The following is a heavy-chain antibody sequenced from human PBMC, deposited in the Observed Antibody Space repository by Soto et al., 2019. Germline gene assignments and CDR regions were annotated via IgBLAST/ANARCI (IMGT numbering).Heavy chain of an antibody. CDR3: ARVYSGSYSDS. Sequence: SETLSLTCAVSGGSISSNNWWSWVRQPPGKGPEWIGEIFHSGSTHYSPSLKSRVTISVDKSKKYFSLNLTSVTAADTAVYYCARVYSGSYSDSWGQGTLVTVSS. CDR1: GGSISSNNW. CDR2: IFHSGST. V-gene: IGHV4-4*02. J-gene: IGHJ4*02. D-gene: IGHD1-26*01.